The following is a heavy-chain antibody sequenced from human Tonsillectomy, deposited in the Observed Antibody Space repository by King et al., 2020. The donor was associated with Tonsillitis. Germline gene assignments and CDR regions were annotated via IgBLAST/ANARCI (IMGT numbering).Heavy chain of an antibody. CDR3: LSIIRATPY. J-gene: IGHJ4*02. Sequence: QLVQSGAEVKRPGASVMVSCTASGYTFTSYALHWVRQAPGQRPEWMGWINAGNGNTKYSQMLQGRVTFTSDTSASTGYMEVSSLRSEDTAVYYCLSIIRATPYWGQGTLVTVSS. V-gene: IGHV1-3*01. CDR2: INAGNGNT. D-gene: IGHD3-10*01. CDR1: GYTFTSYA.